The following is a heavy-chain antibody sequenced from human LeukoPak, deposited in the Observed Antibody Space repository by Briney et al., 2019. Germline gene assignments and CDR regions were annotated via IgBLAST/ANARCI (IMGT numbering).Heavy chain of an antibody. Sequence: PGGSLRLSCAASGFTFSSYAMHWVRQAPGKGLEWVAVISYDGSNKYYADSVKGRFTISRDNSKNTLYLQMNSLRAEDTAVYYCARDRGYYDSSGYYEGLFDYWGQGTLVTVSS. D-gene: IGHD3-22*01. CDR1: GFTFSSYA. CDR2: ISYDGSNK. V-gene: IGHV3-30-3*01. J-gene: IGHJ4*02. CDR3: ARDRGYYDSSGYYEGLFDY.